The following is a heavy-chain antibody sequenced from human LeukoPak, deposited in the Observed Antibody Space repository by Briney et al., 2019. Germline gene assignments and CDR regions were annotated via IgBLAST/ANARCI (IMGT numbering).Heavy chain of an antibody. Sequence: SETLSLTCTVSGGSIGTYYWSWIRQPPGKGLEWIGYIYYSGSTNYNPSLKSRVTISVDTSKNQFSLKLTSVTAADTAVYYCARGNSGSYSQFDYWGQGTLVTVSS. CDR2: IYYSGST. CDR3: ARGNSGSYSQFDY. D-gene: IGHD1-26*01. J-gene: IGHJ4*02. V-gene: IGHV4-59*01. CDR1: GGSIGTYY.